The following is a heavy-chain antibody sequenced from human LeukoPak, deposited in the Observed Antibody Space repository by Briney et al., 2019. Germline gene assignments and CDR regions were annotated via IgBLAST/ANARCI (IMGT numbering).Heavy chain of an antibody. J-gene: IGHJ4*02. V-gene: IGHV4-34*01. Sequence: SETLSLTCAVYGGSFSGYYWNWIRQPPGRGLEWIGEINHSGRTNYNPTLKSRVTISVDTSKNQFSLNLTSVTAADRAVYYCARGGQQPYDFWGQGSLVTVSS. CDR1: GGSFSGYY. CDR3: ARGGQQPYDF. D-gene: IGHD6-13*01. CDR2: INHSGRT.